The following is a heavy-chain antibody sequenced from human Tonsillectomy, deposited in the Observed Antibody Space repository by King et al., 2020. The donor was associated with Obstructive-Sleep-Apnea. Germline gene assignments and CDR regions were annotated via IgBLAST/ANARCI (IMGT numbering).Heavy chain of an antibody. Sequence: VQLVESGAEVKKPGESLKISCQGSGYTFTNVWVGWVRRMPEKGLEWMGVIYPGDSDTRYSPSFRGQVTFSVDKSISTAYLQWTSLRASDTAIYYCARTRYYDTSDPFVHWGQGTPVTVPS. D-gene: IGHD3-22*01. CDR1: GYTFTNVW. J-gene: IGHJ5*02. CDR3: ARTRYYDTSDPFVH. CDR2: IYPGDSDT. V-gene: IGHV5-51*01.